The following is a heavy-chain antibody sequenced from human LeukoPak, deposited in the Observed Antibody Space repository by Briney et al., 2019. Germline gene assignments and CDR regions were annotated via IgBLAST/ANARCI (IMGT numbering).Heavy chain of an antibody. D-gene: IGHD6-13*01. V-gene: IGHV4-34*01. CDR2: INHSGST. J-gene: IGHJ4*02. CDR3: ARGGIAAARSGASDY. CDR1: GGSFSGYY. Sequence: SETLSLTCAVYGGSFSGYYWSWIRQPPGKGLEWIGEINHSGSTNYNPSLKSRVTISVDTSKNQFSLKLSSVTAADTAVYYCARGGIAAARSGASDYWGQGTLVTVSS.